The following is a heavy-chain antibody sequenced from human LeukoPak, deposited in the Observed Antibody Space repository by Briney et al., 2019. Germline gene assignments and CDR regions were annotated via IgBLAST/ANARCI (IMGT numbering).Heavy chain of an antibody. Sequence: SETLSLTCAVYGGSFSGYYRSWIRQPPGKGLEWIGEINHSGSTNYNPSLKSRVTISVDTSKNQFSLKLSSVTATDTAVYYCARGLGSSSWAFDYWGQGTLVTVSS. CDR1: GGSFSGYY. D-gene: IGHD6-13*01. V-gene: IGHV4-34*01. CDR3: ARGLGSSSWAFDY. J-gene: IGHJ4*02. CDR2: INHSGST.